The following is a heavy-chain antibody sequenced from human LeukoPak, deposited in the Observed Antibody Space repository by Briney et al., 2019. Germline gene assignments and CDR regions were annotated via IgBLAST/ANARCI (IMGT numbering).Heavy chain of an antibody. CDR3: ATDRGRRWELPFFDY. J-gene: IGHJ4*02. D-gene: IGHD1-26*01. V-gene: IGHV1-24*01. CDR2: FDPEDGET. Sequence: ASVKVSCKVSGYTRTELSMHWVRQAPGKGLEWMGGFDPEDGETIYAQKFQGRVTMTEDTSTDTAYMELSSLRSEDTAVYYCATDRGRRWELPFFDYWGQGTLVTVSS. CDR1: GYTRTELS.